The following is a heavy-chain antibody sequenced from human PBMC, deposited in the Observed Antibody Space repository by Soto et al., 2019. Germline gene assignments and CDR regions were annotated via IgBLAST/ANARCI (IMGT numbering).Heavy chain of an antibody. Sequence: GGSLRLSCAASGFTFSSYAMHWVRQAPGKGLEWVAVISYDGSNKYYADSVKGRFTISRDNSKNTLYLQMNSLRAEDTAVYYCARRGGSTSCHNCIDYWGQGTLVTVSS. CDR2: ISYDGSNK. CDR1: GFTFSSYA. D-gene: IGHD2-2*02. J-gene: IGHJ4*02. CDR3: ARRGGSTSCHNCIDY. V-gene: IGHV3-30-3*01.